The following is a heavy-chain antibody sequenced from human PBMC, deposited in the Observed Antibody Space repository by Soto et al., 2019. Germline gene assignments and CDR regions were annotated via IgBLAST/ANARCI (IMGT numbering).Heavy chain of an antibody. CDR1: GYTFTAYY. CDR3: ARVKSGKLRQPTSRFDP. J-gene: IGHJ5*02. D-gene: IGHD3-3*01. CDR2: INPDTGAT. V-gene: IGHV1-2*02. Sequence: ASVKVSCKASGYTFTAYYIHWVRQAPGQGPEWMAWINPDTGATYSAPKFQGRVTVTSDTSINTSSMELSSLRSDDTAVYSCARVKSGKLRQPTSRFDPWGQGTLVTVSS.